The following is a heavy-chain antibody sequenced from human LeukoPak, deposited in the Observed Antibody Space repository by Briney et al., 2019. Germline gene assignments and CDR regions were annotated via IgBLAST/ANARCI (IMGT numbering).Heavy chain of an antibody. CDR1: GFNFDDYA. V-gene: IGHV3-9*01. CDR2: ISWNRCAI. Sequence: GGSVRLSCAASGFNFDDYAMYWVRQAPRKGLEFVSGISWNRCAIGYTDSVKGRFTISRDNAQNSLYLQMNSLRAEDTALYYCAKGAPKVYSDSSGYYVSYDYWGQGTLVTVPS. CDR3: AKGAPKVYSDSSGYYVSYDY. D-gene: IGHD3-22*01. J-gene: IGHJ4*02.